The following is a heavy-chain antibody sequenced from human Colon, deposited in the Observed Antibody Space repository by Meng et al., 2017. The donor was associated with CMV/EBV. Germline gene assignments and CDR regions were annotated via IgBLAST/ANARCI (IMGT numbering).Heavy chain of an antibody. Sequence: VSGGSISSRSYYWGWIRQSPGKGLEWIGTVFYSGKTYHNPPLKSRVRISVDTSRDQFSLRLSSVTAADTAVYFCARAINGPYDTFDIWGQGTMVTVSS. CDR3: ARAINGPYDTFDI. V-gene: IGHV4-39*07. J-gene: IGHJ3*02. CDR1: GGSISSRSYY. CDR2: VFYSGKT. D-gene: IGHD3-22*01.